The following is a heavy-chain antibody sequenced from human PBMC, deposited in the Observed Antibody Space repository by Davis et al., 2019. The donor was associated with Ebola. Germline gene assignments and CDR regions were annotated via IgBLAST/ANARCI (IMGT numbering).Heavy chain of an antibody. J-gene: IGHJ4*02. Sequence: MPSETLSLTCTVPGGSISSYYWSWIRQPPGKGLEWIGYIYYSGSTNYNPSLKSRVTISVDTSKNQFSLKQSSVTAADTAVYYCARVHSSGPKFDYWGQGTLVTVSS. V-gene: IGHV4-59*01. CDR1: GGSISSYY. CDR3: ARVHSSGPKFDY. CDR2: IYYSGST. D-gene: IGHD3-22*01.